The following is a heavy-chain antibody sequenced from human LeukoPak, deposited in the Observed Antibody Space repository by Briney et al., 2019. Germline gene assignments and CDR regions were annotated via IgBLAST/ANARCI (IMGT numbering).Heavy chain of an antibody. CDR3: ARDGFPYSSSPHFDY. J-gene: IGHJ4*02. D-gene: IGHD6-6*01. CDR2: ISSSSSYI. Sequence: GSLRLSCAASGFTFSSYSMNWVRQAPGKGLEWVSSISSSSSYIYYADSVKGRFTISRDNAKNSLYLQMNSLRAEDTAVYYCARDGFPYSSSPHFDYWGQGTLVTVSS. V-gene: IGHV3-21*01. CDR1: GFTFSSYS.